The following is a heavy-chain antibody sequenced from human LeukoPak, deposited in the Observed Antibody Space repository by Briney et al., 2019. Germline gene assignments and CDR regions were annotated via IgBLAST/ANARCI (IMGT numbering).Heavy chain of an antibody. D-gene: IGHD1-26*01. CDR1: GFTVSSNY. Sequence: GGSLRLSCAASGFTVSSNYMSWVRQAPGKGLEWVPVIYSGGSTYYADSVKGRFTISRDNSKSTLYLQMNSLRAEDTAVYYCARGGGREEWELPSGVLDAFDIWGQGTMVTVSS. V-gene: IGHV3-53*01. CDR3: ARGGGREEWELPSGVLDAFDI. CDR2: IYSGGST. J-gene: IGHJ3*02.